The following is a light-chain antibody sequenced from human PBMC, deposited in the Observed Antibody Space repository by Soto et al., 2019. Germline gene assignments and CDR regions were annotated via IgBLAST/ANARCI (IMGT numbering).Light chain of an antibody. CDR3: QQYGTSPPLT. Sequence: EIVLTQSPGTLSLSPGERATLSCRASQSVSSTYLAWYQQKPGQPPRLLIYGASSRATGVPDRFSGSGSGTYFTLTISRLEPEDFAVYYCQQYGTSPPLTFGAGTKVEI. V-gene: IGKV3-20*01. CDR1: QSVSSTY. CDR2: GAS. J-gene: IGKJ4*01.